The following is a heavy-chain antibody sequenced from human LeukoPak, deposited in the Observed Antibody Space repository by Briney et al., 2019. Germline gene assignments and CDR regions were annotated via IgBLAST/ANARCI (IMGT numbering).Heavy chain of an antibody. Sequence: PGGCLRLSCVASGFTVRSSYMSWVRQAPGKGLEWVSVIYSGGSTYYADSVKGRFTISRDNSKNTLYLQMNSLRAEDTAVYYCAREGNDYGDYFWTYWGQGTLVTVSS. CDR1: GFTVRSSY. J-gene: IGHJ4*02. D-gene: IGHD4-17*01. CDR2: IYSGGST. CDR3: AREGNDYGDYFWTY. V-gene: IGHV3-53*01.